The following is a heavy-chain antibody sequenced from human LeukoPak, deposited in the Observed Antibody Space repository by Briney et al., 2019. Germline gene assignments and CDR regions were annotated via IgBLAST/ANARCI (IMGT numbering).Heavy chain of an antibody. Sequence: PGGALRLSCAASGFTVSSNYMNWVRQAPGKGLVWVSRIMSDGRSTYADSVKGRFTISRDTAKNTLYLQMNSLRAEDTAVYYCARDSQFIGPLYWGQGTLVTVSS. CDR2: IMSDGRST. J-gene: IGHJ4*02. CDR3: ARDSQFIGPLY. CDR1: GFTVSSNY. D-gene: IGHD5-24*01. V-gene: IGHV3-74*01.